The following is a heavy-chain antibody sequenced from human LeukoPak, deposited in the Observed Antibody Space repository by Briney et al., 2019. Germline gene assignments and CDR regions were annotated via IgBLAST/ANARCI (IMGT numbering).Heavy chain of an antibody. Sequence: SETLSLTCAVYGGSFSGYYWSWIRQPPGKGLEWIGEINHSGSTNYNPSLKSRVTISVDTSKNQFSLKLSSVTAADTAMYYCATGNLGEPLPFGYWGQGTLVTVSS. J-gene: IGHJ4*02. CDR1: GGSFSGYY. CDR2: INHSGST. D-gene: IGHD3-10*01. V-gene: IGHV4-34*01. CDR3: ATGNLGEPLPFGY.